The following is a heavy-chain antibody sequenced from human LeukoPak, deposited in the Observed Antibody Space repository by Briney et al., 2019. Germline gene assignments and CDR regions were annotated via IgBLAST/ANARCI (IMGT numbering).Heavy chain of an antibody. V-gene: IGHV3-74*01. D-gene: IGHD3-3*01. CDR3: ARGFWSAVPMDV. CDR2: INSDGSST. Sequence: GGSLRLSCAASGFTFSSYWMHWVRQAPGKGLVWVSRINSDGSSTSYADSVKGRFNISRDNAKNTLYLQMNSLRAEDTAVYYCARGFWSAVPMDVWGKGTTVTVSS. J-gene: IGHJ6*04. CDR1: GFTFSSYW.